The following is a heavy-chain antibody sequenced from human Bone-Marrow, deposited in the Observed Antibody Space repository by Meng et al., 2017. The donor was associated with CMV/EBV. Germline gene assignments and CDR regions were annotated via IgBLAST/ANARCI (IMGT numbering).Heavy chain of an antibody. CDR2: INQGGSER. CDR1: GFMFSGYW. V-gene: IGHV3-7*01. CDR3: ARDERSARADY. D-gene: IGHD3-3*01. Sequence: SCAASGFMFSGYWMTWVRQAPGEGLEWVANINQGGSERYYLDSVKGRFTISRDNAKNSVYLQISSLRAEDTAVYYGARDERSARADYWGQGTLVTVSS. J-gene: IGHJ4*02.